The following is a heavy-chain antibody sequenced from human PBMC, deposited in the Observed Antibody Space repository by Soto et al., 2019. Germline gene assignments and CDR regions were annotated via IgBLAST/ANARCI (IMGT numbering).Heavy chain of an antibody. Sequence: PSETLSLTCTVSGGSISTYYWSWLRQPPGKGLDWVGHIYYSGKTTYNPSLKSRVTISVDTSKNQFSLNLYSVAAADTVVYYCARGTYYYDSTGYLFDYWGHGALVTVSS. D-gene: IGHD3-22*01. J-gene: IGHJ4*01. CDR3: ARGTYYYDSTGYLFDY. V-gene: IGHV4-59*01. CDR2: IYYSGKT. CDR1: GGSISTYY.